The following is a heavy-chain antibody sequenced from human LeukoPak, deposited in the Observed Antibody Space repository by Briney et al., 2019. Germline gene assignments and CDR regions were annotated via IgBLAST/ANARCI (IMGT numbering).Heavy chain of an antibody. D-gene: IGHD1-26*01. CDR1: VGSTSSYY. Sequence: SETLSLTCTVSVGSTSSYYWRWIRQPPGKGLEWIGYIYYSGSTNYNPSLKSLVTISVDTSKNQFSLKLSSVTAADTAVYYCARDGGSYAWYFDLWGRGTLVTVSS. CDR3: ARDGGSYAWYFDL. J-gene: IGHJ2*01. CDR2: IYYSGST. V-gene: IGHV4-59*01.